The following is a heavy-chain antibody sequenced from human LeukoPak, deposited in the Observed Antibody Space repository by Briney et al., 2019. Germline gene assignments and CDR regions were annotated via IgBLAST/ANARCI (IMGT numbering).Heavy chain of an antibody. J-gene: IGHJ4*02. V-gene: IGHV1-46*01. CDR1: GYTFTISY. Sequence: ASVKVSFKASGYTFTISYMHWVRQAPGQGLEWMGIINPIGDSTTYAQKFQGRVTMTRDTSTSTVYMELSSLRSEDTAVYYCARVTSCGYYSNWGQGTLVTVSS. D-gene: IGHD3-22*01. CDR3: ARVTSCGYYSN. CDR2: INPIGDST.